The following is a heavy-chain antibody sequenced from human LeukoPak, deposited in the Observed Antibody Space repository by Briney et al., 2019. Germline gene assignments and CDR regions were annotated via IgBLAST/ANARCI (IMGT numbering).Heavy chain of an antibody. V-gene: IGHV4-34*01. CDR2: INHSGGT. CDR3: ARGRTVFDY. D-gene: IGHD3/OR15-3a*01. J-gene: IGHJ4*02. Sequence: SETLSLTCAVYGGSFSGYYWSWIRQPPGKGLEWIGEINHSGGTNYNPSLKSRVTISVDTSKNQFSLKLSSVTAADTAVYYCARGRTVFDYWGQGTLVTVSS. CDR1: GGSFSGYY.